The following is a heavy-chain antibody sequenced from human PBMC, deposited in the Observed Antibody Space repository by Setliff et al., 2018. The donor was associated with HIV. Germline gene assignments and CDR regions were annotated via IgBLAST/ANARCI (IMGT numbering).Heavy chain of an antibody. CDR2: IYHTGST. D-gene: IGHD6-13*01. Sequence: ASETLSLTCTVSGGSINSTSYYWGWIRQPPGNGLEWIGSIYHTGSTYYKPSLKSRVTISVDTSKNQFSLRLSSVTAADTAVYYCARRGIAAAGSDSWGQGTLVTVSS. V-gene: IGHV4-39*01. CDR3: ARRGIAAAGSDS. CDR1: GGSINSTSYY. J-gene: IGHJ4*02.